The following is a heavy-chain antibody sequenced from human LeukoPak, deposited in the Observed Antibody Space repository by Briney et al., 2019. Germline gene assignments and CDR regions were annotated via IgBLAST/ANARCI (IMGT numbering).Heavy chain of an antibody. CDR1: GFSFSSYG. CDR2: ISHEGSDA. D-gene: IGHD3-3*01. J-gene: IGHJ3*02. V-gene: IGHV3-30*03. CDR3: ARPRGTYYDFWSGSVGAFDI. Sequence: GGSLRLSCAASGFSFSSYGMHWVRQAPGKGLEWVAAISHEGSDAYYADSMKGRFTISRDNAKNTLYLQMNSLRAEDTAVYYCARPRGTYYDFWSGSVGAFDIWGQGTMVTVSS.